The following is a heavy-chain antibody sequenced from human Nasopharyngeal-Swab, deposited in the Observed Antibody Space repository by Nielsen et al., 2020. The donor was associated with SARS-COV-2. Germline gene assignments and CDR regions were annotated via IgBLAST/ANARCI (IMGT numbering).Heavy chain of an antibody. V-gene: IGHV1-46*01. D-gene: IGHD6-13*01. J-gene: IGHJ4*02. CDR3: ARDQASIAAMAY. CDR2: INPSGGST. Sequence: ASVHVSCKASGYTFTSYYMHWVRQAPGQGLEWMGIINPSGGSTSYAQKFQGRVTMTRDTSTSTVYMELSSLRSEDTAVYYCARDQASIAAMAYWGQGTRVTVSS. CDR1: GYTFTSYY.